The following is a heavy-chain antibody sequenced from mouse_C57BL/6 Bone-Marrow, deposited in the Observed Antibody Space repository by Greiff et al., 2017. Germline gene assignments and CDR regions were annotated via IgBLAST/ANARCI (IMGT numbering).Heavy chain of an antibody. CDR1: GFTFSDYY. J-gene: IGHJ1*03. D-gene: IGHD1-1*01. V-gene: IGHV5-16*01. CDR3: ARTYDYGNSYDWYVDG. CDR2: INYDGSST. Sequence: EVKLVESEGGLVQPGSSMKLSCTASGFTFSDYYMAWVRQVPEKGLEWVANINYDGSSTYYLDTLKSRFIISRDNAKNILYLQMSSLKSEDTATYYCARTYDYGNSYDWYVDGWGTGTTVTVAS.